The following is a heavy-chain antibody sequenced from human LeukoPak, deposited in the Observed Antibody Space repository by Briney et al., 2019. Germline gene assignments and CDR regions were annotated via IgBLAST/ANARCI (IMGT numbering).Heavy chain of an antibody. V-gene: IGHV4-30-2*01. CDR2: IYHSGST. Sequence: PSQTLSLTCTVSGGSISSGGYYWSWIRQPPGKGLEWIGYIYHSGSTYYNPSLKSRVTISVDRSKNQFSLKLSSVTAADTAVYYCARGGVDFWSGYYDHWGQGTLVTVSS. J-gene: IGHJ4*02. D-gene: IGHD3-3*01. CDR3: ARGGVDFWSGYYDH. CDR1: GGSISSGGYY.